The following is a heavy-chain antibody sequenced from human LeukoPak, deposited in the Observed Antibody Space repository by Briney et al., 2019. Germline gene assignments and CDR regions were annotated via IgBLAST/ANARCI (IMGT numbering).Heavy chain of an antibody. J-gene: IGHJ4*02. V-gene: IGHV4-59*01. CDR3: ARDYYDFWSGFYYFDY. CDR1: GGSISSYY. CDR2: IYYSGST. Sequence: SETLSLTCTVSGGSISSYYWSWIRQPPGKGLEWIGYIYYSGSTNYNPSLKSRVTISVDTSKNQFSLKLSSVTAADTAVYYCARDYYDFWSGFYYFDYWGQGTLVTVSP. D-gene: IGHD3-3*01.